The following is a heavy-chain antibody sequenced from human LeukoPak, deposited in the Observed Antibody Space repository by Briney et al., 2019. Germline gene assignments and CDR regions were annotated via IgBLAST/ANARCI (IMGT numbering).Heavy chain of an antibody. CDR1: GFTFSSYA. CDR3: AKDGGEYYDILTGYYPRLYYMDV. V-gene: IGHV3-23*01. D-gene: IGHD3-9*01. CDR2: ISGSGGST. J-gene: IGHJ6*03. Sequence: GGSLRLSCAASGFTFSSYAMSWVRQAPGKGLEWISAISGSGGSTYYADSVKGRFTISRDNSKNTLYLQMNSLRAEDTAVYYCAKDGGEYYDILTGYYPRLYYMDVWGKGTTVTISS.